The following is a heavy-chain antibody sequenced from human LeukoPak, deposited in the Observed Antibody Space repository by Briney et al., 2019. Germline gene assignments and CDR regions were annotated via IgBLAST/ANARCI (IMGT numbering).Heavy chain of an antibody. J-gene: IGHJ4*02. CDR2: IRYDGSKK. Sequence: PGGSLRLSCAASGFTFSSYGMHWVRQAPGKGLEWVAFIRYDGSKKYYADSVKGRFTITRDNAKNTLYLQMNSLRAEDTAVYYCARDFDRYYFDYWGQGTLVTVSS. V-gene: IGHV3-30*02. CDR3: ARDFDRYYFDY. CDR1: GFTFSSYG. D-gene: IGHD3-9*01.